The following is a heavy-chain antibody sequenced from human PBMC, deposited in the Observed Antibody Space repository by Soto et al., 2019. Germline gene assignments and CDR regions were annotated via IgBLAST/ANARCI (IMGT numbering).Heavy chain of an antibody. CDR1: GYTLTSYY. CDR3: AKDRGRATAGEYYYYGMDV. D-gene: IGHD6-13*01. Sequence: QVQLVQSGAAVQKSGASVKVSCKASGYTLTSYYIHWVRQAPGQGLDWMGIINPSGGSTDYAQKVLGRVAMTSAASTSTVYMELSSLRSEDTAVYYCAKDRGRATAGEYYYYGMDVWGQGTTVTVSS. J-gene: IGHJ6*02. CDR2: INPSGGST. V-gene: IGHV1-46*01.